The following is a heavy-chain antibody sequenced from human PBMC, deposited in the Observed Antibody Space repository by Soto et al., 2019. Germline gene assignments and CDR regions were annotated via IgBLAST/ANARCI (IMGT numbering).Heavy chain of an antibody. D-gene: IGHD2-15*01. Sequence: QVPLQESGPRLVRPSGTLSLTCNVTRGSITTANWWTWVRQPPGRGMEWIGEIYHSGSTNYNLALNSRVTLSVDKSKNQFSLTLSSVTAADTAISYCARRGGGVVLAATTAFDYWGQGILVTVSS. J-gene: IGHJ4*02. CDR3: ARRGGGVVLAATTAFDY. V-gene: IGHV4-4*02. CDR2: IYHSGST. CDR1: RGSITTANW.